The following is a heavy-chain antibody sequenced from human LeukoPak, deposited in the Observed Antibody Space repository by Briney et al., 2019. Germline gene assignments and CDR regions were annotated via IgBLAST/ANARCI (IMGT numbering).Heavy chain of an antibody. CDR1: GFTFNNAR. CDR3: TTSLTSGYYIDY. CDR2: IKSKTDGGTI. Sequence: PGGSLRLSCAASGFTFNNARMNWVRQTPGKGLEWVGRIKSKTDGGTIDYAALVKGRFTISRDDSKNTLFLQMNSLKTEDTALYYCTTSLTSGYYIDYWGQGTLVTVSS. J-gene: IGHJ4*02. V-gene: IGHV3-15*01. D-gene: IGHD3-22*01.